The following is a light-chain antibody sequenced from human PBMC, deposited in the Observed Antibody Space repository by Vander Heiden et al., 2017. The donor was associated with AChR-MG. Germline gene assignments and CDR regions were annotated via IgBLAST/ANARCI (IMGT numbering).Light chain of an antibody. J-gene: IGLJ1*01. Sequence: HSVLTPPPSVSGAPGQRVTISCTVNSSSMGADYDIQWYQPIPGTAPKLLIYGNINRPSGVPDRFSGSKSGTSVSLAITGLQVEDEADYYCQSYDTSPSVSGVFGAGTKVTV. V-gene: IGLV1-40*01. CDR3: QSYDTSPSVSGV. CDR1: SSSMGADYD. CDR2: GNI.